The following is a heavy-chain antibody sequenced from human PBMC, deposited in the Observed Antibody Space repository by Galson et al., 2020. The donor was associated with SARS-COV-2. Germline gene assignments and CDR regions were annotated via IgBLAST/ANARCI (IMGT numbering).Heavy chain of an antibody. CDR2: FDPEDGET. V-gene: IGHV1-24*01. J-gene: IGHJ6*02. D-gene: IGHD5-18*01. Sequence: ASVKVSCKVSGYTLTELSMHWVRQAPGKGLEWMGGFDPEDGETIYAQKFQGRVTMTEDTSTDTAYMELSSLRSEDTAVYYCATDPGYSYGPYYYGMDVWGQGTTVTVSS. CDR3: ATDPGYSYGPYYYGMDV. CDR1: GYTLTELS.